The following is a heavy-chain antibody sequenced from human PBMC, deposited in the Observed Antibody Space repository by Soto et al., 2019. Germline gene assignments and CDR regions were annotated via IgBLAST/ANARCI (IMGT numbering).Heavy chain of an antibody. CDR1: GYRFTSYG. CDR3: ARDLSWPSDYKKLVDNWCDP. D-gene: IGHD4-4*01. Sequence: QVQLVQSGAEAKEPGASVKVSCKASGYRFTSYGISWVRQAPGQGLEWMGWITAFNGYTNYAQRFQDRVTMTTDTSTSTDYMELRSLRSDDTVVYYCARDLSWPSDYKKLVDNWCDPWGQGTLVTVSS. V-gene: IGHV1-18*01. CDR2: ITAFNGYT. J-gene: IGHJ5*02.